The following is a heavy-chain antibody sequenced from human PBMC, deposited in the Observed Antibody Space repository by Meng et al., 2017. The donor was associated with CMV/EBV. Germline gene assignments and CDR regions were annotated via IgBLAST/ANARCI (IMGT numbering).Heavy chain of an antibody. V-gene: IGHV3-74*01. D-gene: IGHD3-3*01. CDR2: INSDGSST. J-gene: IGHJ4*02. CDR3: ARDRAYDFWSGYSRPDYFDY. CDR1: GFTFSSYW. Sequence: GGSLRLSCAVSGFTFSSYWMHWVRQAPGKGLVWVSRINSDGSSTSYADSVKGRFTISRDNAKNTLYLQMNSLRAEDTAVYYCARDRAYDFWSGYSRPDYFDYWGQGTLVTVSS.